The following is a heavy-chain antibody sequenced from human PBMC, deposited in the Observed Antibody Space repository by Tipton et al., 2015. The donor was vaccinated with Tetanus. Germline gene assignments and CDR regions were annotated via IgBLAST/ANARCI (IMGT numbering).Heavy chain of an antibody. CDR1: GGSVNSGDYY. V-gene: IGHV4-30-4*01. CDR2: IYYSGHT. J-gene: IGHJ5*02. Sequence: TLSLTCTVSGGSVNSGDYYWSWIRQPPGKGLEWIGYIYYSGHTYYNPSLKSRVSLSVDTSKNQFSLNLTSVTAADTAVYYCARVATYDNWFDPWGQGTLVTVSS. CDR3: ARVATYDNWFDP. D-gene: IGHD3-16*01.